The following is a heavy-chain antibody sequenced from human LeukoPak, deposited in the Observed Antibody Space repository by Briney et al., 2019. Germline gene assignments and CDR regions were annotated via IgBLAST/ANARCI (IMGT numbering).Heavy chain of an antibody. CDR1: GFTFSSYW. Sequence: GGSLRLSCAASGFTFSSYWMSWVRQAPGKGLAGVANIKQDGSEKYYVDSVKGRLTISRDNAKNSLYLQMNSLRAEDTAVYYCARKLFSDYVWGSYRYGPGFDYWGQGTLVTVSS. CDR3: ARKLFSDYVWGSYRYGPGFDY. J-gene: IGHJ4*02. D-gene: IGHD3-16*02. V-gene: IGHV3-7*01. CDR2: IKQDGSEK.